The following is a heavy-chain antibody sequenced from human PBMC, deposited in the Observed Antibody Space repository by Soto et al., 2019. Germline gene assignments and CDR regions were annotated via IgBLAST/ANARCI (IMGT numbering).Heavy chain of an antibody. Sequence: SETLSLTCTFSGGSISSGGYYLSWIRQHPGKGLEWIGYIYYSGSTYYNPSLKSRVTISVDTSKNQFSLKLSSVTAADTAVYYCARAGTSSGSTYYFDYWGQGTLVTVSS. CDR3: ARAGTSSGSTYYFDY. J-gene: IGHJ4*02. D-gene: IGHD3-22*01. CDR2: IYYSGST. CDR1: GGSISSGGYY. V-gene: IGHV4-31*03.